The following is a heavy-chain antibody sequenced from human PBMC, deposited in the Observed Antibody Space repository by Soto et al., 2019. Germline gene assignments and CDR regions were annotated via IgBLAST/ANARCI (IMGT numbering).Heavy chain of an antibody. CDR2: IYHSGST. CDR3: ARDLGGTYRSDAFDI. CDR1: GGSISSGGYS. D-gene: IGHD1-26*01. V-gene: IGHV4-30-2*01. J-gene: IGHJ3*02. Sequence: TLSLTCAVSGGSISSGGYSWSWIRQPPGKGLEWIGYIYHSGSTYYNPSLKSRITISVDRSKNQFSLKLSSVTAADTAVYYCARDLGGTYRSDAFDIWGQGTMVTVSS.